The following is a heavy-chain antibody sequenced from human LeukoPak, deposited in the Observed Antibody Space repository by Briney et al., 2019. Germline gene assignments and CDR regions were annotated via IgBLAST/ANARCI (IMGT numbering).Heavy chain of an antibody. CDR2: ISAYNGNT. V-gene: IGHV1-18*01. J-gene: IGHJ5*02. CDR3: ARDRTYSSSWNWCDP. Sequence: GASVKVSCKASGYTFTSYGISWVRQAPGQGLEWMGWISAYNGNTNYAQKLQGRVTMTTDTSTSTAYMELRSLRSDDTAVYYCARDRTYSSSWNWCDPWGQGTLVTVSS. D-gene: IGHD6-13*01. CDR1: GYTFTSYG.